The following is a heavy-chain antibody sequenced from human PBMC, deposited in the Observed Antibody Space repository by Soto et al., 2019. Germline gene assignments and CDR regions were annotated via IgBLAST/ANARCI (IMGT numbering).Heavy chain of an antibody. V-gene: IGHV4-59*01. D-gene: IGHD3-22*01. CDR1: GGSISSYY. Sequence: SETLSLTCTVSGGSISSYYWSWIRRPPGKGLEWIGYIYYSGSTNYNPSLKSRVTISVDTSKNQFSLKLSSVTAADTAVYYCAIASYYYDSSGYYPGWFDPWGQGTLVTVSS. J-gene: IGHJ5*02. CDR2: IYYSGST. CDR3: AIASYYYDSSGYYPGWFDP.